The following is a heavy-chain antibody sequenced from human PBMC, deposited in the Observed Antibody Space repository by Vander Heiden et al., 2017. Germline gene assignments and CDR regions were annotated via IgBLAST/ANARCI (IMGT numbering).Heavy chain of an antibody. CDR1: GFSLSNARMG. Sequence: QVTLKESGPVLVKPTETLTLTCTVSGFSLSNARMGVSWIRQPPGKALEWLAHIFSNDEKSYSTSLKSRLTISKDTSKSQVVLTMTNMDPVDTATYYCARIRSSRSNNWFDPWGQGTLVTVSS. V-gene: IGHV2-26*01. J-gene: IGHJ5*02. CDR2: IFSNDEK. D-gene: IGHD6-6*01. CDR3: ARIRSSRSNNWFDP.